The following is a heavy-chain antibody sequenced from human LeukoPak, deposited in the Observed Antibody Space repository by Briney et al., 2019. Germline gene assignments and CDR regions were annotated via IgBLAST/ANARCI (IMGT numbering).Heavy chain of an antibody. V-gene: IGHV3-73*01. Sequence: GGSLRLSCAAAGFTFSGSAMHWVRQASGKGLEWVGRIRSKVNNYATAYAASVKGRFTISRDESKNTAYLQMNSLKTEDTAVYYCTRRSGDDSRGYYDYWGQGTLVTVSS. CDR1: GFTFSGSA. J-gene: IGHJ4*02. D-gene: IGHD3-22*01. CDR3: TRRSGDDSRGYYDY. CDR2: IRSKVNNYAT.